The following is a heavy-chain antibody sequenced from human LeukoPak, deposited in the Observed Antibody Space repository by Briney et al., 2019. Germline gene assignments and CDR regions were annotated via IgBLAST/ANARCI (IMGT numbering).Heavy chain of an antibody. V-gene: IGHV3-21*06. D-gene: IGHD3-10*01. CDR2: IIGSNIYI. CDR3: AKVQNHYGSGINFDY. CDR1: GFTFSAYS. Sequence: GGSLRLSCATSGFTFSAYSMNWVRQAPGKGLEWVSSIIGSNIYINYADSVKGRFTISSDNARDSVFLQMNSVIAEDTAVYYCAKVQNHYGSGINFDYWGQGTLVTVSS. J-gene: IGHJ4*02.